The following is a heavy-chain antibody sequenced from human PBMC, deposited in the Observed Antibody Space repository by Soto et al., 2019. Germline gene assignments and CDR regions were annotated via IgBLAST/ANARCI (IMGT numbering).Heavy chain of an antibody. CDR2: INHSGST. D-gene: IGHD3-9*01. CDR1: GGSFSGYY. V-gene: IGHV4-34*01. CDR3: ASRFYDILTGPARAAYDAFDI. J-gene: IGHJ3*02. Sequence: SETLSLTCAVYGGSFSGYYWSWIRQPPGKGLEWIGEINHSGSTNYNPSLKSRVTISVDTSKNKFSLKLSSVTAADTAVYYCASRFYDILTGPARAAYDAFDIWGQGTMVTVSS.